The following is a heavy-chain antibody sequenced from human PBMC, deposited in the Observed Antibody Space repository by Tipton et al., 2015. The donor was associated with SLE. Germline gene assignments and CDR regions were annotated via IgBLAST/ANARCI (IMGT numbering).Heavy chain of an antibody. CDR3: ARDAWDQARY. CDR2: IYTSGST. Sequence: TLSLTCAVYGGSFSGYYWSWIRQPAGKGLEWIGYIYTSGSTNYNPSLKSRVTISVDTSKNQFSLKLSSVTAADTAVYYCARDAWDQARYWGQGTLVTVSS. J-gene: IGHJ4*02. D-gene: IGHD1-26*01. CDR1: GGSFSGYY. V-gene: IGHV4-4*09.